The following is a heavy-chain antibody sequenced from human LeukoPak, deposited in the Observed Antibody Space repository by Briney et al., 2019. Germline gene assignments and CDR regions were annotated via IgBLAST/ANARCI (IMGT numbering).Heavy chain of an antibody. CDR1: GYTFTGYY. D-gene: IGHD2-15*01. J-gene: IGHJ4*02. V-gene: IGHV1-2*02. Sequence: ASVKVSCKASGYTFTGYYMHWVRQAPGQGLEWMGWINPNSGGTNYAQKFQGRVTMTRDTSISTAYMELSRLRSDDTAVYYCARGARYCSGGSCYGPWDFDFDYWGQGTLVTVSS. CDR2: INPNSGGT. CDR3: ARGARYCSGGSCYGPWDFDFDY.